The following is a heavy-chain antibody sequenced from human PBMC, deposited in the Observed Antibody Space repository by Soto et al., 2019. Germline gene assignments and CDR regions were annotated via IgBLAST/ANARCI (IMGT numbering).Heavy chain of an antibody. CDR1: DGSISTRDYY. Sequence: PSETLSLTCSVSDGSISTRDYYWCWIRQPPGKGLEWIASLSSGLSTYYSPSLKSRVTVREDTSKNHIRVRLTSVTAADTAVYYCARDLVNSGWPYYFDYWGQGTLVTVSS. CDR3: ARDLVNSGWPYYFDY. D-gene: IGHD6-19*01. V-gene: IGHV4-39*02. J-gene: IGHJ4*02. CDR2: LSSGLST.